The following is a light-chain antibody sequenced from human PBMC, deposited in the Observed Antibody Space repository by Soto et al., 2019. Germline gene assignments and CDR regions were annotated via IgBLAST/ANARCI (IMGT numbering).Light chain of an antibody. CDR1: QSISSW. Sequence: DIQMTQSPSTLSASVGDRVTITCRASQSISSWLAWYQQKPGKAPKLLIYKASSLQSGVPSRFSGSGSGTEFTLTISSLQPDDFATYYCQQYNGYFSWPFGQGTTVEIK. V-gene: IGKV1-5*03. J-gene: IGKJ1*01. CDR3: QQYNGYFSWP. CDR2: KAS.